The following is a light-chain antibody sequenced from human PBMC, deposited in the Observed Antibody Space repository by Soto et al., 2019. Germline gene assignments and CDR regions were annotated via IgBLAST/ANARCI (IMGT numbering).Light chain of an antibody. J-gene: IGKJ5*01. CDR1: QSVSTY. V-gene: IGKV3-11*01. CDR2: DAS. Sequence: EIVLTQSPATLSLSPGERATLSCRASQSVSTYLTWYQQKPGQAPRLLIYDASNRATGIPARFSGSGSGTDFTLTISSLGPEDVAVYDCQQRSNWITFGQGTRLEIK. CDR3: QQRSNWIT.